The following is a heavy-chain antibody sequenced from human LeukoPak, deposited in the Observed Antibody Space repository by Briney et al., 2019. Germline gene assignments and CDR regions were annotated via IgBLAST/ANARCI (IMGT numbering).Heavy chain of an antibody. CDR1: GGSFSGYY. D-gene: IGHD3-10*01. Sequence: SETLSLTCAVYGGSFSGYYWSWIRQPPGKGLEWIGEINHSGSTNYNPSLKSRVTISVDTSKNQFSLKVTSVTAADTAVYYCARSPGGDFDYWGQGTLLTVSS. J-gene: IGHJ4*02. V-gene: IGHV4-34*01. CDR3: ARSPGGDFDY. CDR2: INHSGST.